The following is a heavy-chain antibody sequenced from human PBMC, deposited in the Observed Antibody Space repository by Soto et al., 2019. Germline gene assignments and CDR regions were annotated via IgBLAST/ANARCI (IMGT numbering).Heavy chain of an antibody. D-gene: IGHD2-2*01. J-gene: IGHJ4*02. CDR2: IIPIFDTA. V-gene: IGHV1-69*13. CDR1: GGTFSSYA. Sequence: GASVKVSCKASGGTFSSYAISWVRQAPGQGLEWMGGIIPIFDTANYEQKFQGRVTITADECTSTAYMELTNLRSEDTAVYNSARAPILAGLTIYENYFAYWGQGTLVTVSS. CDR3: ARAPILAGLTIYENYFAY.